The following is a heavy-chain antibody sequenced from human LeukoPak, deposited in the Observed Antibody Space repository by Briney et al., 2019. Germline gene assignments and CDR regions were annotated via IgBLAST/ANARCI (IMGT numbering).Heavy chain of an antibody. D-gene: IGHD3-3*01. CDR3: ARDPATYYDFWSGYYTGGFDY. CDR1: GFTFSSYG. CDR2: IWYDGSNK. J-gene: IGHJ4*02. Sequence: GGSMRLSCAASGFTFSSYGMHWVRQAPGKGLEWVAVIWYDGSNKYYADSVKGRFTISRDNSKNTLYLQMNSLRAEDTAVYYCARDPATYYDFWSGYYTGGFDYWGQGTLVTVSS. V-gene: IGHV3-33*01.